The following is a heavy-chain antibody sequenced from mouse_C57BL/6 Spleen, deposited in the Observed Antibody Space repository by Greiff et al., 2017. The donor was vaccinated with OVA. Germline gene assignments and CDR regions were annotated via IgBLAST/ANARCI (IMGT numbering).Heavy chain of an antibody. CDR1: GYTFTSYW. V-gene: IGHV1-52*01. J-gene: IGHJ2*01. CDR2: IDPSDSET. Sequence: VKLQQPGAELVRPGSSVKLSCKASGYTFTSYWMHWVKQRPIQGLEWIGNIDPSDSETHYNQKFKDKATLTVDKSSSTAYMQLSSLTSEDSAVYYCARWGYYVDYWGQGTTLTVSS. CDR3: ARWGYYVDY.